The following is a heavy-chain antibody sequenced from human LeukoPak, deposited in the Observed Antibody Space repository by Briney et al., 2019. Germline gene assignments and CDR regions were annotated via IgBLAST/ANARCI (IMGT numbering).Heavy chain of an antibody. D-gene: IGHD5-12*01. V-gene: IGHV1-2*02. J-gene: IGHJ6*02. CDR2: IDPNSGGT. Sequence: EASVKVSCKASGYTFTGYYMHWVRQAPGQGLEWMGWIDPNSGGTNYAQKFQGRVTMTRDTSISTAYMELSRLRSGDTAVYYCARDQSGYDYPLYYYYGMDVWGQGTTVTVSS. CDR1: GYTFTGYY. CDR3: ARDQSGYDYPLYYYYGMDV.